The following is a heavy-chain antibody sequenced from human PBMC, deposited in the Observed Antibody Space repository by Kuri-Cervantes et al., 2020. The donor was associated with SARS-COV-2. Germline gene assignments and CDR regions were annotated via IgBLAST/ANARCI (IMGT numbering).Heavy chain of an antibody. V-gene: IGHV4-30-2*01. Sequence: SETLSLTCTVSGGSISSGSYYWSWIRQPPGKALQWIGYIYQGGHTYYSPSLMSRATISVDKSNNQFSLELTSVTAADTAVYYCARGKGGDNDWFDPWGQGTLVTVSS. CDR1: GGSISSGSYY. J-gene: IGHJ5*02. CDR2: IYQGGHT. CDR3: ARGKGGDNDWFDP. D-gene: IGHD1-26*01.